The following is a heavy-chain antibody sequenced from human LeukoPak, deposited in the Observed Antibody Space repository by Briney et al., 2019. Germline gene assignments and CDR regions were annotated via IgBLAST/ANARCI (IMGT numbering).Heavy chain of an antibody. CDR1: GFTVGKYW. CDR2: ISGSGGST. V-gene: IGHV3-23*01. D-gene: IGHD5-24*01. CDR3: ATRWAD. J-gene: IGHJ4*02. Sequence: GGSLRLSCVASGFTVGKYWMRWVRQAPGKGPEWVSLISGSGGSTYYADSVKGRFTISRDNSKNTLYLQMNSLRAEDTAVYYCATRWADWGQGTLVTVSS.